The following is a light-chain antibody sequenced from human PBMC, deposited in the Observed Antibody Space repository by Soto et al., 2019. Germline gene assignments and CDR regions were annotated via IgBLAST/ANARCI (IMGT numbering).Light chain of an antibody. CDR1: QDITNY. CDR3: QQFASIPCT. Sequence: ILMTQSPSSLSASVGDRVTITCQASQDITNYLIWYQQKPGKAPKVLVYDASSLGTGVSSRFSGSGSGTHFTLTISSLQPEDIATYYCQQFASIPCTFGQGTKLEIK. J-gene: IGKJ2*02. V-gene: IGKV1-33*01. CDR2: DAS.